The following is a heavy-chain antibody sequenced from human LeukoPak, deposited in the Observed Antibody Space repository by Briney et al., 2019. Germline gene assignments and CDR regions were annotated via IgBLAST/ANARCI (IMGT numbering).Heavy chain of an antibody. V-gene: IGHV4-34*01. J-gene: IGHJ5*02. CDR3: ARGRPPYSSSWYARFSNWFDP. Sequence: SETLSLTCAVYGGSFSGYYWSWIRQPPGKGLEWIGKINHSGSTNYNPSLKSRVTISVDTSKNQFSLKLSSVTAADTAVYYCARGRPPYSSSWYARFSNWFDPWGQGTLVTVSS. CDR1: GGSFSGYY. CDR2: INHSGST. D-gene: IGHD6-13*01.